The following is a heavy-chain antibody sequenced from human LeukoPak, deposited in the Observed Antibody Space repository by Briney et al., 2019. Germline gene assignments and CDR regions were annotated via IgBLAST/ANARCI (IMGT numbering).Heavy chain of an antibody. V-gene: IGHV3-53*01. D-gene: IGHD3-22*01. CDR1: GFTVSSNY. Sequence: GGSLRLSCAASGFTVSSNYMSWVRQAPGKGLEWVSAIYSGGSTYYADSVKGRFTISRDNSKNTLYLQMNSLRAEDTAVYYCARVTPPYDSSLGIWGQGTMVTVSS. CDR3: ARVTPPYDSSLGI. CDR2: IYSGGST. J-gene: IGHJ3*02.